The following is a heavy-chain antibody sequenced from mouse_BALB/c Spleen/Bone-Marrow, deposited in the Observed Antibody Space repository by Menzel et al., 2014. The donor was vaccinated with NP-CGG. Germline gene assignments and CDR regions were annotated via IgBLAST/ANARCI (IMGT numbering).Heavy chain of an antibody. V-gene: IGHV1-31*01. J-gene: IGHJ4*01. CDR3: AKNYRYDGALDY. Sequence: VQLQQSGPELVKPGASVEISCKASGYSFTGYYMHWVKQSHVKSLEWIGRINPYNGATSYNQNFKVKASLTVDKSSSTAYMELHSLTSEDSAVYYCAKNYRYDGALDYWGQGTSVTVSS. D-gene: IGHD2-14*01. CDR1: GYSFTGYY. CDR2: INPYNGAT.